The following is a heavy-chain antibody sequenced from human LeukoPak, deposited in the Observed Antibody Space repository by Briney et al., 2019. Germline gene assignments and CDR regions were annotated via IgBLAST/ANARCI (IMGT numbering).Heavy chain of an antibody. CDR1: GGSISTYY. V-gene: IGHV4-59*01. CDR2: IYCSGST. CDR3: ARYGYRYAGNWFDP. D-gene: IGHD5-12*01. J-gene: IGHJ5*02. Sequence: SETLSLTCTVSGGSISTYYWSWTRQSPGKGLEWSGYIYCSGSTNYNPSLKSRVTISVDTSKNQFSLKLSSVTDADTAVYYCARYGYRYAGNWFDPWGQGTLVTVSS.